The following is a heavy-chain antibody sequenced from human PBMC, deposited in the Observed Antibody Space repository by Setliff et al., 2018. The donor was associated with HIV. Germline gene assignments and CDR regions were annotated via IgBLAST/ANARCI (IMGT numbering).Heavy chain of an antibody. D-gene: IGHD6-6*01. CDR2: ISGSGGST. J-gene: IGHJ4*02. Sequence: GGSLRPSCAASQFTFSTYAMSWVRLAPGKGLAWVSTISGSGGSTYYVDSVKGRFTISRDYSKNTLYLQMKSLRAEDTAVYYCAKTRTGLYSSSPLYFDHWGQGTLVTVSS. CDR3: AKTRTGLYSSSPLYFDH. CDR1: QFTFSTYA. V-gene: IGHV3-23*01.